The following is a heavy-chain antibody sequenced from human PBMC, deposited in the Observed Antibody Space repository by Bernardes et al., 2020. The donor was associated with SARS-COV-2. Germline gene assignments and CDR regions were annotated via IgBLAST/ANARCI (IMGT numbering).Heavy chain of an antibody. D-gene: IGHD3-10*01. CDR1: GFTFSTYA. J-gene: IGHJ4*02. V-gene: IGHV3-23*01. Sequence: GGSLRLSCATSGFTFSTYAMSWVRQAPGKGLEWVSSLTSSGATTYYGDSVKGRFTISRDNSKTTLFLQMNSLRVEDTAVYYCARRGSGSYFWIDFWGQGTLVTVSS. CDR2: LTSSGATT. CDR3: ARRGSGSYFWIDF.